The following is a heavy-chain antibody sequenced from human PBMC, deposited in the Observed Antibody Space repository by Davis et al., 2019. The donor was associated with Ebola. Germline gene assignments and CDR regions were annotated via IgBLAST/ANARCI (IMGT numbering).Heavy chain of an antibody. CDR1: GGTFTSYY. Sequence: ASVTVSCKASGGTFTSYYMHWVRQAPGQGLEWMGIINPSGGSTSYAQKFQGRVTITRDTSASTAYMELSSLRSEDTAVYYCARGIAAAGTSHWGQGTLVTVSS. J-gene: IGHJ4*02. CDR3: ARGIAAAGTSH. D-gene: IGHD6-13*01. CDR2: INPSGGST. V-gene: IGHV1-46*01.